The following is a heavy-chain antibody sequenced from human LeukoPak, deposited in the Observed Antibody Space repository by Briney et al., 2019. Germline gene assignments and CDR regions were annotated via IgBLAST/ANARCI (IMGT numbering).Heavy chain of an antibody. CDR2: ISYDGSNK. J-gene: IGHJ4*02. CDR3: AKDFDQLLFYFDY. CDR1: GFTLSSYG. Sequence: GGSLRLSCAASGFTLSSYGMHWVRQAPGKGLEWVAVISYDGSNKYYTDSVKGRFTISRDNSKNTLYLQMNSLRAEDTAVYYCAKDFDQLLFYFDYWGQGTLVTVSS. D-gene: IGHD2-2*01. V-gene: IGHV3-30*18.